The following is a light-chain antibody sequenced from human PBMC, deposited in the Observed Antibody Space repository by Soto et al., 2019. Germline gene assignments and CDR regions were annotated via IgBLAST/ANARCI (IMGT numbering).Light chain of an antibody. CDR1: QSFSSNY. V-gene: IGKV3-20*01. CDR2: GAS. Sequence: EIVLTQSPGTLSLSPGERATLSCRASQSFSSNYLAWYQQKPGRAPRLLIYGASTRATGIPDRFIGSESGTDFTLTISRLEPEDFAVYYCQQYSSEWTFGQGTKVEI. J-gene: IGKJ1*01. CDR3: QQYSSEWT.